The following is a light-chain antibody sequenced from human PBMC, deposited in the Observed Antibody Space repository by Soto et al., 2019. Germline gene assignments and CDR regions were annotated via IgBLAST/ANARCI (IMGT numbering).Light chain of an antibody. V-gene: IGLV2-23*02. CDR3: CADAGRSTYV. Sequence: QSALTQPASVSGSPGQSITISCTRTSSDVGSYNFVSWYQQHPGEVPKVMIYEVSKRPSGVSDRFSDSKSGNTASLTISGLQAEDEADYYCCADAGRSTYVFGTGTKVTVL. CDR1: SSDVGSYNF. J-gene: IGLJ1*01. CDR2: EVS.